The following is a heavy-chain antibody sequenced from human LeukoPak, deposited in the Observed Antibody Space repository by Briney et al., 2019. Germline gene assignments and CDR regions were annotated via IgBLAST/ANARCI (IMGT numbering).Heavy chain of an antibody. V-gene: IGHV3-21*01. Sequence: AGGSLRLSCAASGFTFSSYGMSWVRQAPGKGLEWVSSISTTSGYIYYADSVKGRFTISRDDAENSLYLQMTSLRAEDTAVYFCARGLVDDITSGEFGPWGQGTLVIVSS. CDR2: ISTTSGYI. D-gene: IGHD1-14*01. J-gene: IGHJ5*02. CDR1: GFTFSSYG. CDR3: ARGLVDDITSGEFGP.